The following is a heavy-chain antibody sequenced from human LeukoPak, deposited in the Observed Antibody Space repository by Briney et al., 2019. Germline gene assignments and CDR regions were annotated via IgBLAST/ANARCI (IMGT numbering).Heavy chain of an antibody. CDR1: GFTLSNYV. Sequence: GGSLRLSCAASGFTLSNYVMNWVRQAPGKGLEWVSSISSSSSYIYYADSVKGRFTISRDNAKNSLYLQMNSLRAEDTAVYYCARTKTGYSSSWGQGTLVTVSS. J-gene: IGHJ4*02. D-gene: IGHD6-13*01. V-gene: IGHV3-21*01. CDR3: ARTKTGYSSS. CDR2: ISSSSSYI.